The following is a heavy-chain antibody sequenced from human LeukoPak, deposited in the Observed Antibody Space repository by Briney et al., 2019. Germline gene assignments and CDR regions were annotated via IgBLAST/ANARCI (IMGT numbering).Heavy chain of an antibody. CDR2: INGDGNTT. Sequence: GGSLRLSCAASGLSFSTYWMHWVRQAPGKELVWVSRINGDGNTTDYADSVKGRFTISRDNAKNTLYLQMNSLRAEDTSVYYCATFSRSASYHFGYWGQGTLVTVSS. CDR1: GLSFSTYW. J-gene: IGHJ4*02. V-gene: IGHV3-74*01. D-gene: IGHD1-26*01. CDR3: ATFSRSASYHFGY.